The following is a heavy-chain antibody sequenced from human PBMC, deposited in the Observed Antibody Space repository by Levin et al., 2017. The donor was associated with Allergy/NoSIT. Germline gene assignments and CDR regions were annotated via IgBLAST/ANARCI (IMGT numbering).Heavy chain of an antibody. Sequence: SSETLSLTCSVSGDSISSANYYWTWFRQPAGKQLEWIGRIYASGSTVYNPSLMTRVTISVDRSKNQFSLRLHSVTAADTAVYYCATTDYGGYNPYWGQGNLVTVSS. CDR2: IYASGST. D-gene: IGHD2-21*01. CDR3: ATTDYGGYNPY. CDR1: GDSISSANYY. V-gene: IGHV4-61*02. J-gene: IGHJ4*02.